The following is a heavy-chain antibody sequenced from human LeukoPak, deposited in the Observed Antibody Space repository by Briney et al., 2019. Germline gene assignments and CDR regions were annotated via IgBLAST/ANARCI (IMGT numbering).Heavy chain of an antibody. D-gene: IGHD3-10*01. J-gene: IGHJ5*02. CDR1: GASISGSGYY. Sequence: SETLSLTCAVSGASISGSGYYLGWIRQPPGKGLEWIGNIYYTGNTYYNPSLKSRVTISVDTSKNQFSLKLSSVTAADTAVYYCARGPFTLIRGPYNWFDPWGQGTLVTVSS. V-gene: IGHV4-39*01. CDR2: IYYTGNT. CDR3: ARGPFTLIRGPYNWFDP.